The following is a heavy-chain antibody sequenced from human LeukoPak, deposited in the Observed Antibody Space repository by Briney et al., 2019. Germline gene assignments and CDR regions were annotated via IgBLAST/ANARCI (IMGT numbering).Heavy chain of an antibody. CDR2: IYSCGST. CDR3: ARGWELLPFDY. CDR1: GFTVSSNY. J-gene: IGHJ4*02. Sequence: GGSLRLSCASSGFTVSSNYMSWVRQAPGKGLEWVSVIYSCGSTYYADSVKGRFTISRDNSKNTLYLQMNSLRAEDTAVYYCARGWELLPFDYWGQGTLVTVSS. V-gene: IGHV3-66*03. D-gene: IGHD1-26*01.